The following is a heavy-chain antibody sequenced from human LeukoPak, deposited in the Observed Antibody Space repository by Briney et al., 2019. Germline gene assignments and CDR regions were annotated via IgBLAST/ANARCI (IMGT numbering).Heavy chain of an antibody. Sequence: SETLSLTCTVSGGSISSYYWSWIRQPAGRGLEWIGRIYTSGSTNYNPSLKSRVTMSVDTSKNQFSLKLSSVTAADTAVYYCARAPSSYGSGSYDDYWGQGTLVTVSS. CDR2: IYTSGST. V-gene: IGHV4-4*07. D-gene: IGHD3-10*01. CDR1: GGSISSYY. CDR3: ARAPSSYGSGSYDDY. J-gene: IGHJ4*02.